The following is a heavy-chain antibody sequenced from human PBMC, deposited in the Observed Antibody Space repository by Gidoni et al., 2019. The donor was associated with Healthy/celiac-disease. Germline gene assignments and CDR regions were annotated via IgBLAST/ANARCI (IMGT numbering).Heavy chain of an antibody. CDR1: GYTFTSYG. Sequence: QVQLVQSGAEVKKPGASVKVSCKASGYTFTSYGLSWVRQAPGQGLEWMGWISSYNGNTNYAQKLQGRVTMTTDTSTSTAYMELRSLRSDDTAVYYCARFATTVTTRDYYYYYYMDVWGKGTTVTVSS. V-gene: IGHV1-18*04. D-gene: IGHD4-17*01. J-gene: IGHJ6*03. CDR3: ARFATTVTTRDYYYYYYMDV. CDR2: ISSYNGNT.